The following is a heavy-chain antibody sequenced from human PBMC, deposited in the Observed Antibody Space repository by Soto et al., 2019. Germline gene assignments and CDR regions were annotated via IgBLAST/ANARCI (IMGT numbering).Heavy chain of an antibody. CDR3: ARGGRDYDFWSGYGPTNYYGMDV. CDR2: ISSSSSYI. J-gene: IGHJ6*02. D-gene: IGHD3-3*01. V-gene: IGHV3-21*01. Sequence: GGSLRLSCAASGFTFSSYSMNWVRQAPGKGLEWVSSISSSSSYIYYADSVKGRFTISRDNAKNSLYLQMNSLRAEDTAVYYCARGGRDYDFWSGYGPTNYYGMDVWGQGTTVTVS. CDR1: GFTFSSYS.